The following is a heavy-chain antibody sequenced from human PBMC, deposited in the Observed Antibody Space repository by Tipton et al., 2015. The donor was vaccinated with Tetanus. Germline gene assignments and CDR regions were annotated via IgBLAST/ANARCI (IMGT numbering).Heavy chain of an antibody. CDR2: IYYTERT. CDR1: GASINAGGYL. J-gene: IGHJ4*02. CDR3: ATDRRGPGEVRGLDN. Sequence: TLSLTCTVSGASINAGGYLWTWVRQHPGKGLEWIGNIYYTERTSYLPSLDSRATISVDTSKNQFSLRLTSLTAADTAVYYCATDRRGPGEVRGLDNWGQGTLVTVSS. V-gene: IGHV4-31*03. D-gene: IGHD3-10*01.